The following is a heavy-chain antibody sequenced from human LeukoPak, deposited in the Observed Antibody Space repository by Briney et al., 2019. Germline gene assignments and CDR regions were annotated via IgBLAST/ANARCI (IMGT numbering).Heavy chain of an antibody. Sequence: PGGSLSLSCAASGFTFSSYALSWVRQAPGKGLEWVSVTTTRGGGTYYADSVKGRFTISRDNSKNTLFLQMSSLRVEDTAVYYCAKAHPLVAAPDYWGQGTLVTVSS. CDR3: AKAHPLVAAPDY. V-gene: IGHV3-23*01. CDR2: TTTRGGGT. CDR1: GFTFSSYA. J-gene: IGHJ4*02. D-gene: IGHD6-6*01.